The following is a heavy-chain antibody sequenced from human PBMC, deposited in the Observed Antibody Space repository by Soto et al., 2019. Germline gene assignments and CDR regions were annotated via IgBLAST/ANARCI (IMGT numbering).Heavy chain of an antibody. Sequence: ASETLSLTCTVSGGSISSADYYWNWVRQPPGKGLEWIGYIYDSGSTYYNPSLKSRLTISGGTSKKQFSLELSSVTAADTAVYYCARGVYYYDSSGPFDIWGQGTMVTV. CDR3: ARGVYYYDSSGPFDI. CDR2: IYDSGST. V-gene: IGHV4-30-4*01. D-gene: IGHD3-22*01. J-gene: IGHJ3*02. CDR1: GGSISSADYY.